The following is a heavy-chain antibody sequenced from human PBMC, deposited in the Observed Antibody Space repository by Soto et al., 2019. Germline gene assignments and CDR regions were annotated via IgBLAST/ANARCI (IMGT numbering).Heavy chain of an antibody. V-gene: IGHV3-23*01. D-gene: IGHD2-2*01. CDR1: GFTFSSYA. CDR2: TSGGGGST. J-gene: IGHJ6*02. CDR3: AKEYGYDYGMDV. Sequence: GGSLRLSCAASGFTFSSYAMSWVRQAPGKGLEWVSATSGGGGSTYYADSVKGRFTISIDNSKNTLYLQMNSLRAEDTAVYYCAKEYGYDYGMDVWGQGTTVTVSS.